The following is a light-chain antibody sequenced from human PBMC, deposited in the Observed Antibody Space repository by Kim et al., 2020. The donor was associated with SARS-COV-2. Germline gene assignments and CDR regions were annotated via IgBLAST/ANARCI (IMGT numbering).Light chain of an antibody. CDR1: KSVSGW. CDR2: RTS. V-gene: IGKV1-39*01. CDR3: QQSYNFPRT. Sequence: ESGGASVTIICRASKSVSGWLNWYQQRPGKAPHLLIYRTSTLQTGVPPRFSGSASGTDFTLTINTLQPEDFATYYCQQSYNFPRTFGQGTKVDIK. J-gene: IGKJ1*01.